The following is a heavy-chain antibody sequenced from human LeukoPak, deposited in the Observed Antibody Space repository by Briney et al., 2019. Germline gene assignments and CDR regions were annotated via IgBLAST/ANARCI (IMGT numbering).Heavy chain of an antibody. Sequence: GSSVKVSCKASGGTFSSYTISWVRQAPGQGLEWMGRIIPILGIANYAQKFQGRVTITADKSTSTAYMELSSLRSEDTAVCYCASPNPGDAFDIWGQGTMVTVSS. CDR2: IIPILGIA. CDR3: ASPNPGDAFDI. D-gene: IGHD1-14*01. V-gene: IGHV1-69*02. CDR1: GGTFSSYT. J-gene: IGHJ3*02.